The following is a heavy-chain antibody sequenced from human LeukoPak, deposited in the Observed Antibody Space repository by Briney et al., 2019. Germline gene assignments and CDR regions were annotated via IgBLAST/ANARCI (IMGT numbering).Heavy chain of an antibody. D-gene: IGHD3-10*01. J-gene: IGHJ4*02. Sequence: GGSLRLSCAASGFTVSSNYMSWVRQAPGKGLEWVSVIYIGGSTFYSDSVKGRFTIPRDNSKNTLYLQMNSLRAEDTAVYYCARDHDGSGFDYWGQGAMVSVSS. CDR2: IYIGGST. CDR3: ARDHDGSGFDY. CDR1: GFTVSSNY. V-gene: IGHV3-53*01.